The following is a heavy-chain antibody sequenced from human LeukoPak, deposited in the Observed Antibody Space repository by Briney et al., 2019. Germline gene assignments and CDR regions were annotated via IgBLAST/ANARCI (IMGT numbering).Heavy chain of an antibody. Sequence: PSETLSLTCVVSGGSISSSPWCSWGRQPPGKGLELGGTIYHDGNTDYNPSLKSRVTISVAKSKNQLSLKLTYVTAADTAVYYCARDPHIDNYFGTNTGLRDFWGQGTLVTVSS. V-gene: IGHV4-4*02. J-gene: IGHJ4*02. CDR3: ARDPHIDNYFGTNTGLRDF. CDR2: IYHDGNT. CDR1: GGSISSSPW. D-gene: IGHD1-14*01.